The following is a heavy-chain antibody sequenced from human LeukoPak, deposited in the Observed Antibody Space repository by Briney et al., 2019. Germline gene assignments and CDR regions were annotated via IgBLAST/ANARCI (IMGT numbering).Heavy chain of an antibody. J-gene: IGHJ5*02. CDR1: GGTLSSYA. Sequence: SVKVSCKASGGTLSSYAISWVRQAPGQGLEWMGGIIPIFGTANYAQKFQGRVTITADESTSTAYMELSSLRSEDTAVYYCAREESGNYWFDPWGQGTLVTVSS. CDR2: IIPIFGTA. D-gene: IGHD4-23*01. CDR3: AREESGNYWFDP. V-gene: IGHV1-69*01.